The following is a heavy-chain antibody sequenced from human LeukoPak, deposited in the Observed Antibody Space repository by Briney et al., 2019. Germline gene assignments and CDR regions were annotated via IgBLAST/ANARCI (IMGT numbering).Heavy chain of an antibody. Sequence: GGSLRLSCAASGFTVSSNYMSWVRQAPGKGREWVSVIYSGGSTYYADSVKGRFTISRDNSKNTLYLQMNGLRAEDTAVYYCARDPAARGYFDYWGQGTLVTVSS. CDR1: GFTVSSNY. CDR2: IYSGGST. D-gene: IGHD6-6*01. V-gene: IGHV3-66*01. J-gene: IGHJ4*02. CDR3: ARDPAARGYFDY.